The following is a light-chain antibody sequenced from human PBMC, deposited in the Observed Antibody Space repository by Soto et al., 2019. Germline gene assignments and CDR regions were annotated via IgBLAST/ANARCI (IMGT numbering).Light chain of an antibody. Sequence: QSALTQPASVSGSPGQSITISCAGTSSDVGGYNYVSWYQHHPGIAPKLMIYAVSSRPSGVSYRFSGSKSGNTASLTISGLQPEDEADYYCCSYTGNSSLVFGEGTKPTVL. CDR3: CSYTGNSSLV. CDR1: SSDVGGYNY. V-gene: IGLV2-14*01. CDR2: AVS. J-gene: IGLJ2*01.